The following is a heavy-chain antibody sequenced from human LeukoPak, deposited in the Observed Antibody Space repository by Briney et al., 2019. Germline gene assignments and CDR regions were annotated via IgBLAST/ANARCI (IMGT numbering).Heavy chain of an antibody. Sequence: SGTTTYTPSLKSRVTISVDTSKNQFSLKLSSVTAADTAVYYCATSTRYFDWFGPYYYGMDVWGQGTTVTVSS. CDR3: ATSTRYFDWFGPYYYGMDV. J-gene: IGHJ6*02. CDR2: SGTT. D-gene: IGHD3-9*01. V-gene: IGHV4-59*01.